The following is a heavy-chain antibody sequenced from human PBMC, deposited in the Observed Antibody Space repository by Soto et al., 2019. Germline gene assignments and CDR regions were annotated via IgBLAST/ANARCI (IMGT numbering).Heavy chain of an antibody. D-gene: IGHD3-16*02. CDR1: GGSISSGDYY. J-gene: IGHJ4*02. CDR3: ARQRLDYVWGSYRPQYYFDY. V-gene: IGHV4-30-4*01. CDR2: IYYSGST. Sequence: SETLSLTCTVSGGSISSGDYYRSWIRQPPGKGLEWIGYIYYSGSTYYNPSLKSRVTISVDTSKNQFSLKLSSVTAADTAVYYCARQRLDYVWGSYRPQYYFDYWGQGTLVTVSS.